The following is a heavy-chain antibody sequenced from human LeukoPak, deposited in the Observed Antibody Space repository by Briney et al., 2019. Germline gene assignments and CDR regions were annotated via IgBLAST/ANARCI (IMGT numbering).Heavy chain of an antibody. CDR3: ARKPRGYSYGYHNSNWFDP. CDR1: GGSISITSYY. V-gene: IGHV4-39*01. Sequence: SETLSLTCTVSGGSISITSYYWGWIRQPPGKGLECIGSIDYTGGTFYTPSLESRVTISADTSKNQFSLKLSSVTAADTAVYYCARKPRGYSYGYHNSNWFDPWGQGTLVTVSS. J-gene: IGHJ5*02. CDR2: IDYTGGT. D-gene: IGHD5-18*01.